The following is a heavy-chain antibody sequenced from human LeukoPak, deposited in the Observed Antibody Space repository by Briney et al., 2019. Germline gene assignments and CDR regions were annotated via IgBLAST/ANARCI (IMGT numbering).Heavy chain of an antibody. D-gene: IGHD3-16*02. Sequence: SETLSLTCAVSGGSISSSSNYWGWVRQPPGRGLEWIASIYYTGSTYYNPSLKSRVTISLDTSKDQFSLKLRFVTAADTAVYYCARGSGYRDAFDIWGQGTMVTVSS. J-gene: IGHJ3*02. CDR1: GGSISSSSNY. V-gene: IGHV4-39*07. CDR2: IYYTGST. CDR3: ARGSGYRDAFDI.